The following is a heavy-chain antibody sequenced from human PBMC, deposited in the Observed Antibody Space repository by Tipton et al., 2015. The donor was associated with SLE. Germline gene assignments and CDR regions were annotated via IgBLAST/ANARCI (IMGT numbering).Heavy chain of an antibody. Sequence: SLRLSCAASGFTFSGYAMHWVRQAPGKGPEWLAIISDDGSKKYYADSVKGRFTISRDNSENTLYLQMNSLRPDDTALYYCARVFIVDFWSGCLFDSWGQGTLVTVSS. J-gene: IGHJ4*02. CDR1: GFTFSGYA. D-gene: IGHD3-3*01. V-gene: IGHV3-30*04. CDR2: ISDDGSKK. CDR3: ARVFIVDFWSGCLFDS.